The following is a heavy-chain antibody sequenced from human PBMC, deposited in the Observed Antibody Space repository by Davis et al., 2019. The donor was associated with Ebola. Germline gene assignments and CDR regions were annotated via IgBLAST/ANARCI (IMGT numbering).Heavy chain of an antibody. Sequence: PGGSLRLSCAASGFSVSANYMIWVRQAPGKGLEWVSLMYAVGNTFYADSVKGRFTISRDNSKNTLYLQMNSLRAEDTAVYYCARSESLSGGWYFPYYFDYWGQGTLVTVSS. D-gene: IGHD6-19*01. CDR1: GFSVSANY. V-gene: IGHV3-53*05. J-gene: IGHJ4*02. CDR2: MYAVGNT. CDR3: ARSESLSGGWYFPYYFDY.